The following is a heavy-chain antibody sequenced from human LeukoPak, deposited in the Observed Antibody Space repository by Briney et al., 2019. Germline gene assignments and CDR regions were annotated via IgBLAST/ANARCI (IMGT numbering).Heavy chain of an antibody. V-gene: IGHV4-39*02. CDR3: GTFDDYGDYDRGDYFDH. Sequence: SETLSLTCTVSGGSITSSSSYWGCVRQPPGKGPEWIGSIYYSGLTYDNPSLKSRVSISVDPAKNHFSLKVTSVTAADTAVYASGTFDDYGDYDRGDYFDHWGQGTLVTVSS. CDR1: GGSITSSSSY. J-gene: IGHJ4*02. CDR2: IYYSGLT. D-gene: IGHD4-17*01.